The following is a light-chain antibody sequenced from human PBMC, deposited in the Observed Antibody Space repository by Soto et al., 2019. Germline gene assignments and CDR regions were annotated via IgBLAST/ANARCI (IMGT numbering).Light chain of an antibody. CDR2: GAS. Sequence: EIVLTQSPGTLSLSPGERATLSCRASQSVTSSYLAWYQQKPGQAPRLLISGASSTATGIPDRFSGSGSGTDFTLTISRLEPEDFAVYYCQQYSTSRLTFGGGTKVEIK. CDR1: QSVTSSY. J-gene: IGKJ4*01. CDR3: QQYSTSRLT. V-gene: IGKV3-20*01.